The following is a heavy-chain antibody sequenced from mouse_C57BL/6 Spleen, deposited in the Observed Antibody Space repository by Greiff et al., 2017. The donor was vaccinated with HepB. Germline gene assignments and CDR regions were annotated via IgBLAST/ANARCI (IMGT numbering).Heavy chain of an antibody. Sequence: QVQLKQSGAELVMPGASVKLSCKASGYTFTSYWMHWVKQRPGQGLEWIGEIDPSDSYTNYNQKFKGKSTLTVDKSSSTAYMQLSSLTSEDSAVYYCARKGPSSMDYWGQGTSVTVSS. V-gene: IGHV1-69*01. CDR1: GYTFTSYW. CDR2: IDPSDSYT. J-gene: IGHJ4*01. CDR3: ARKGPSSMDY.